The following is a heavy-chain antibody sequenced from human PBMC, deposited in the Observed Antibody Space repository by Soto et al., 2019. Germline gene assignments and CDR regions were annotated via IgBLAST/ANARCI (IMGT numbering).Heavy chain of an antibody. D-gene: IGHD3-16*01. CDR2: IYSGGST. CDR3: ARDSRTGDLRAFDI. V-gene: IGHV3-53*01. Sequence: GGSLRLSCAASGFTVSSNYMSWVRQAPGKGLEWVSVIYSGGSTYYADSVKGRFTISRDNSKNTLYLQMNSLRAEDTAVYYCARDSRTGDLRAFDIWGQGTMVTVSS. CDR1: GFTVSSNY. J-gene: IGHJ3*02.